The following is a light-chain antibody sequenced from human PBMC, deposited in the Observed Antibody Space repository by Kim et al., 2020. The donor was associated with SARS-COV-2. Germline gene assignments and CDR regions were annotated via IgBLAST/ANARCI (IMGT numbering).Light chain of an antibody. J-gene: IGKJ1*01. CDR3: QQYNNWRQWT. Sequence: EIVMTQSPATLSVSPGERATLSCRASQSVSSNLAWYQQKPGQAPRLLIYGASTRATGIPARFSGSGSGTEFTLTISSLQSEDFAVYYCQQYNNWRQWTFVQGTKVDIK. CDR2: GAS. V-gene: IGKV3-15*01. CDR1: QSVSSN.